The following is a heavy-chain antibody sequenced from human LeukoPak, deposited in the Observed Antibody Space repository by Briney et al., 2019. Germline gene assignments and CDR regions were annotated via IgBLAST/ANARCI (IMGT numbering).Heavy chain of an antibody. CDR3: ARNQQLGGHSYYYYGMDV. Sequence: GGSLRPSCVGSGFTSTAYALTWARQAPGKGLEWVSGISGGGVTTYYADSVKGRFTISRDNSKNTLYLQMNSLRADDTAIYYCARNQQLGGHSYYYYGMDVWGQGTTVTVSS. CDR2: ISGGGVTT. CDR1: GFTSTAYA. J-gene: IGHJ6*02. V-gene: IGHV3-23*01. D-gene: IGHD3-16*01.